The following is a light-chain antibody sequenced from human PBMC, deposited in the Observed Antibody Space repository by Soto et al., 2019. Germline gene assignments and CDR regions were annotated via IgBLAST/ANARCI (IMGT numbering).Light chain of an antibody. J-gene: IGKJ1*01. CDR1: QSISSY. Sequence: DIQVTQSPSSLSASVGDRLTITCRASQSISSYLNWYQQKPGEAPKLLIYAAFSLNSGVPSRFSGSGAGTDFTLTIRSLQPEDFATYYCLQHNSGPRTFGQGTKVDIK. V-gene: IGKV1-39*01. CDR2: AAF. CDR3: LQHNSGPRT.